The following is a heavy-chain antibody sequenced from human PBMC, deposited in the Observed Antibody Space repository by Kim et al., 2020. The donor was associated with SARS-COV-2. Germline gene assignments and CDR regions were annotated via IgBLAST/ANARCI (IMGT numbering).Heavy chain of an antibody. J-gene: IGHJ4*02. CDR3: ARADYGDYFV. CDR2: SN. Sequence: SNNSHPSPKSGGTISVDTSKNQFSLKLSSVTAADTALYYCARADYGDYFVWGQGTLVTVSS. D-gene: IGHD4-17*01. V-gene: IGHV4-39*01.